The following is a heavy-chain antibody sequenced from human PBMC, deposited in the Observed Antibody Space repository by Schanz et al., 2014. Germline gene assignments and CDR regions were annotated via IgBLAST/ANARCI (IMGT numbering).Heavy chain of an antibody. Sequence: EVQLVESGGGLVKPGGSLRLSCATSGFTLNNAWMNWVRQAPGKGLQWVARIKSKTDGGTRDYAAPVKGRFTISTDDSKNAVYLQINSLQPEDTAVYYCTADLWFGAVWGVWWGQGTLVTASS. V-gene: IGHV3-15*01. J-gene: IGHJ4*02. CDR2: IKSKTDGGTR. D-gene: IGHD3-10*01. CDR1: GFTLNNAW. CDR3: TADLWFGAVWGVW.